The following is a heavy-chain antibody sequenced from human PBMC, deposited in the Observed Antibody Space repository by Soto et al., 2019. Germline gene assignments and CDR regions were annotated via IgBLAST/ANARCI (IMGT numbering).Heavy chain of an antibody. CDR3: ARADALYYDFWSGYYLAGAYYFDF. V-gene: IGHV4-59*01. CDR2: IYYSGST. CDR1: GGSISSYY. D-gene: IGHD3-3*01. Sequence: PSETLSLTCTVSGGSISSYYWSWIRQPPGKGLEWIGYIYYSGSTNYNPSLKSRVTISVDTSKNQFSLKLSSVTAADTAVYYCARADALYYDFWSGYYLAGAYYFDFWGQGTLGTVST. J-gene: IGHJ4*02.